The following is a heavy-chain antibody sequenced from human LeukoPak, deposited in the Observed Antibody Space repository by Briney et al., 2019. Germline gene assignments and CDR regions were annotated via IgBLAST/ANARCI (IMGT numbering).Heavy chain of an antibody. CDR1: GFTFSTHA. D-gene: IGHD2-15*01. CDR3: ARDGCSGGSCYSIGMDV. V-gene: IGHV3-30*09. CDR2: ISNDGRNK. Sequence: GGSLRLSCAASGFTFSTHAMHWVRQAPGKGLEWVAVISNDGRNKYHADSVKGRFAISRDNSKNTLFPQMNSLRAEDTAVYYCARDGCSGGSCYSIGMDVWGQGTTVTVSS. J-gene: IGHJ6*02.